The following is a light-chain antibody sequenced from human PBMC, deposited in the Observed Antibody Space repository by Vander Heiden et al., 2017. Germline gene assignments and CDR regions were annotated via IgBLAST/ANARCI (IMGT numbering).Light chain of an antibody. V-gene: IGLV1-51*02. CDR2: ENN. J-gene: IGLJ3*02. Sequence: QSVLTQPPSVSAAPGQRVTISCSGSSSNIGKNYVSWYRHLPGTAPKLVIYENNRRPSGIPDRFSGFKSGTSATLGITGLQTGDEADYYCGTWDYSLSAGVFGGGTKLTVL. CDR3: GTWDYSLSAGV. CDR1: SSNIGKNY.